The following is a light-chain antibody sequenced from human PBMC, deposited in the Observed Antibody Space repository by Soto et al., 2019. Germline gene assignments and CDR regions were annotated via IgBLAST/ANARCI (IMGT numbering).Light chain of an antibody. V-gene: IGKV1-39*01. CDR1: QSISTY. CDR3: QQSYSTPPT. CDR2: AAS. J-gene: IGKJ1*01. Sequence: DIQMTQSPSSLSASVGDRVTITCRASQSISTYLNWYQQTPGKAPKLLIYAASSLQSGVPSRFSGSRSGTDFTLTISSLHPEDSATYYCQQSYSTPPTFGQGTKVDIK.